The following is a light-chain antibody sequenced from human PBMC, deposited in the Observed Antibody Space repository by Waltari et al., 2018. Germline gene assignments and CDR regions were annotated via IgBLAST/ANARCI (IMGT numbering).Light chain of an antibody. Sequence: QSVLTQPASVSGSPGQSITISCTGTSSDIGVYNYVSWYQQHPGKAPKLMIYDVSRWPSGVSHRFSGSKSGNTASLTISGLQAEDEAHYYCTSYTSTNTVIFGGGTKVTVL. CDR1: SSDIGVYNY. CDR2: DVS. V-gene: IGLV2-14*03. J-gene: IGLJ2*01. CDR3: TSYTSTNTVI.